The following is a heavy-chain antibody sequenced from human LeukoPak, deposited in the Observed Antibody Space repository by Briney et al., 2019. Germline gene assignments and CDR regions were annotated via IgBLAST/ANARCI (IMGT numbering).Heavy chain of an antibody. Sequence: GGSLRLSCAASGFTFSRFWMHWVREAPGKGLVWVSRINTDGSDTIYADSVKGRFTISRDNAKNTLYLQMNSLRAEDTAVYYCARDQSIAGPTTADYWGQGTLVTVSS. D-gene: IGHD1-26*01. CDR3: ARDQSIAGPTTADY. V-gene: IGHV3-74*01. J-gene: IGHJ4*02. CDR1: GFTFSRFW. CDR2: INTDGSDT.